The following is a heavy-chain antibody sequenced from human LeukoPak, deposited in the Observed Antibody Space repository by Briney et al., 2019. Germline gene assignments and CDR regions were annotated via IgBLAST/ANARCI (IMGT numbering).Heavy chain of an antibody. D-gene: IGHD4-17*01. CDR2: NIPIFGTA. J-gene: IGHJ4*02. CDR3: ARSRPTVTSSLDY. CDR1: GGTFSSYA. Sequence: ASVKVSCKASGGTFSSYAISWVRQAPGQGLEWMGGNIPIFGTANYAQKFQGRVTITADESTSTAYMELSSLRSEDTAVYYCARSRPTVTSSLDYWGQGTLVTVSS. V-gene: IGHV1-69*13.